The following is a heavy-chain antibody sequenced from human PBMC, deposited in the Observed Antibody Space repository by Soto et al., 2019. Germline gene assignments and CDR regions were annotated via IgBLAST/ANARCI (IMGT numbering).Heavy chain of an antibody. CDR2: ISGGGGNT. V-gene: IGHV3-23*01. J-gene: IGHJ4*02. CDR1: GFTFSNYA. Sequence: EVQLLESGGGLVQPGGSLRLSCAASGFTFSNYAMSWVRQTPGKGLEWVSTISGGGGNTYYPDSVKGRFTISGDNSKDTVYLQKNSLRAEDTAIYYCAKERLGRGADYWGQGALVTVTS. CDR3: AKERLGRGADY.